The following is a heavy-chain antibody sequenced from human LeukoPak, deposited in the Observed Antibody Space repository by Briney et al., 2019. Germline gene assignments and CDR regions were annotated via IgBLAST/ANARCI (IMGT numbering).Heavy chain of an antibody. CDR2: IFYSGST. CDR3: ARRGDGYEDNWFDP. V-gene: IGHV4-39*07. J-gene: IGHJ5*02. CDR1: GGSISTSNYY. D-gene: IGHD5-24*01. Sequence: SETLSLTCTVSGGSISTSNYYWGWIRQPPGKGLEWIGNIFYSGSTYYSPSLRSRVTISLDTSRNQFSLKLNSVTAADTAVYYCARRGDGYEDNWFDPWGQGTLVTVSS.